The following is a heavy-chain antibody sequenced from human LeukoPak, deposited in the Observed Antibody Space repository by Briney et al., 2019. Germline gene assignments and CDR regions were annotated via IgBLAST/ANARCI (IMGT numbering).Heavy chain of an antibody. D-gene: IGHD5-18*01. Sequence: SVKVSCKASGGTFSSYAISWVRQAPGQGLEWMGGIIPIFGTANYAQKFLGRVTITADKSTSTAYMELSSLRSEDTAVYYCARESGYSYGNNFDYWGQGTLVTVSS. CDR2: IIPIFGTA. CDR1: GGTFSSYA. CDR3: ARESGYSYGNNFDY. J-gene: IGHJ4*02. V-gene: IGHV1-69*06.